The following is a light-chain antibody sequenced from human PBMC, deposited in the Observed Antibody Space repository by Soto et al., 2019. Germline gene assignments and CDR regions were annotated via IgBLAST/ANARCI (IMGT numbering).Light chain of an antibody. V-gene: IGLV7-46*01. CDR3: LLSYHGARYVL. CDR1: TGAVTSSHY. CDR2: DTD. J-gene: IGLJ2*01. Sequence: QAVVTQEPSLTVSPGGTVTLTCGSSTGAVTSSHYPYWLQQKPGQAPRTLIYDTDNKHSWTPARFSGSLLGDKAALTLSGAQPEDEPDYYCLLSYHGARYVLFGGGTKLTVL.